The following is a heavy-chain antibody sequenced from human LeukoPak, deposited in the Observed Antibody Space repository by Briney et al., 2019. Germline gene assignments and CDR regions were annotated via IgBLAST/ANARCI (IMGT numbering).Heavy chain of an antibody. CDR2: IIPILGIA. Sequence: SVKVSCKASGGTFSSYAISWVRQAPGQGLEWMGRIIPILGIANYAQKFQGRVTITGDKSTSTAYMELSSLRSEDTAVYYCARVLIAALHYYYYGMDVWGQGTTVTVSS. CDR1: GGTFSSYA. V-gene: IGHV1-69*04. J-gene: IGHJ6*02. D-gene: IGHD6-6*01. CDR3: ARVLIAALHYYYYGMDV.